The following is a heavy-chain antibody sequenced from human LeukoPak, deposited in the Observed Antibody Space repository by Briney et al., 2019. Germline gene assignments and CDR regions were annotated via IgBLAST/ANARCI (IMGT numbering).Heavy chain of an antibody. V-gene: IGHV4-39*01. D-gene: IGHD6-6*01. CDR1: GGSISSSSYY. CDR3: ARYSSSSGDYYFDY. Sequence: SETLSLTCTVSGGSISSSSYYWGWIRQPPGKGLEWIGSIYYSGSTYYNPSLKSRVTISVDTSKNQFSLKLSSVTAADTAVYYCARYSSSSGDYYFDYWGQGTLVTVSS. J-gene: IGHJ4*02. CDR2: IYYSGST.